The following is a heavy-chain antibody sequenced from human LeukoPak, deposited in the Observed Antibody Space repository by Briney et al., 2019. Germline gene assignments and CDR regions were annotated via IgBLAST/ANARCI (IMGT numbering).Heavy chain of an antibody. D-gene: IGHD3-10*01. CDR2: IYYSGST. CDR1: GGSISSSSYS. CDR3: ASEPPLWFGELFDY. V-gene: IGHV4-39*01. J-gene: IGHJ4*02. Sequence: SETLSLTCTVSGGSISSSSYSWGWIRQPPGKGLEWIGSIYYSGSTYYNPSLKSRVTISVDTSKNQFSLKLSSVTAADTAVYYCASEPPLWFGELFDYWGQGTLVTVSS.